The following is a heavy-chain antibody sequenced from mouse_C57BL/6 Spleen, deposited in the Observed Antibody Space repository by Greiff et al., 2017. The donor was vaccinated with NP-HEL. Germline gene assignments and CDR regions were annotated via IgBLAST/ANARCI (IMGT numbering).Heavy chain of an antibody. J-gene: IGHJ3*01. CDR2: INPNNGGT. CDR3: ARWDGYDWFAY. Sequence: EVQLQQSGPELVKPGASVKIPCKASGYTFTDYNMDWVKQSHGKSLEWIGDINPNNGGTIYNQKFKGKATLTVDKSSSTAYMELRSLTSEDTAVYYCARWDGYDWFAYWGQGTLVTVSA. D-gene: IGHD2-2*01. V-gene: IGHV1-18*01. CDR1: GYTFTDYN.